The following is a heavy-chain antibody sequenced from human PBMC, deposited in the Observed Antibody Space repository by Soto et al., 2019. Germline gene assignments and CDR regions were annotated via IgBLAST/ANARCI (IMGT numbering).Heavy chain of an antibody. CDR2: IYSGGST. J-gene: IGHJ4*02. CDR1: GFTVSSNY. CDR3: ARGVTIFGVVPWYYFDY. V-gene: IGHV3-66*01. D-gene: IGHD3-3*01. Sequence: PGGSLRLSCAASGFTVSSNYMSWVRQAPGKGLEWVSVIYSGGSTYYADSVKGRFTISRDNSKNTLYLQMNSLRAEDTAVYYCARGVTIFGVVPWYYFDYWGQGTLVTVSS.